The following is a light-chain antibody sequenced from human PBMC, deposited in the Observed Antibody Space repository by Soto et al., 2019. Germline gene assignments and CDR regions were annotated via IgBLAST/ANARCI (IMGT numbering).Light chain of an antibody. J-gene: IGKJ1*01. V-gene: IGKV3-11*01. CDR1: QSVSSY. CDR3: QQYGSSPRS. CDR2: DAS. Sequence: EIVLTQCTATQFLSPRVRKNLSCRASQSVSSYLAWYQQKPGQAPRLLIYDASNRATGIPARFSGSGSGTDFTLTLSSLEPEDLAFYYSQQYGSSPRSFGQGTKVDIK.